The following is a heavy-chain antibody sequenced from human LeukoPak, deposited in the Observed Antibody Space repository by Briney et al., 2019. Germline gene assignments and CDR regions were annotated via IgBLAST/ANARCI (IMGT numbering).Heavy chain of an antibody. J-gene: IGHJ4*02. CDR2: INHSGST. D-gene: IGHD6-19*01. Sequence: PSETLSLTCAVYGGSFSGYYWSWIRQPPGKGLEWIGEINHSGSTNYNPSLKSRVTISVDTSKNLFSLKLSSVTAADTAVYYCASFKQWRTYYFDYWGQGTLVTVSS. CDR1: GGSFSGYY. V-gene: IGHV4-34*01. CDR3: ASFKQWRTYYFDY.